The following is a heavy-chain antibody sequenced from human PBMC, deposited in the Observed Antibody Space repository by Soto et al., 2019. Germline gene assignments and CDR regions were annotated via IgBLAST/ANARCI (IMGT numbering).Heavy chain of an antibody. CDR2: INPNSGGT. V-gene: IGHV1-2*04. D-gene: IGHD6-19*01. Sequence: ASVKVSCKASGYTFTGYYMHWVRQAPGQGLEWMGWINPNSGGTNYAQKFQGWVTMTRDTSISTAYMELSRLRSDDTAVYYCARDRAAVAGTFDYWGQGTLVTVSS. CDR1: GYTFTGYY. CDR3: ARDRAAVAGTFDY. J-gene: IGHJ4*02.